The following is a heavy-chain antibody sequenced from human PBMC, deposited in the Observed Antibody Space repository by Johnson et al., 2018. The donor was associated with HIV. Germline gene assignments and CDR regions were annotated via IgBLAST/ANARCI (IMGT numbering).Heavy chain of an antibody. CDR3: ARQYYGSGTDAFDI. D-gene: IGHD3-10*01. CDR1: GFTFSSYA. Sequence: VQLLESGGGVVQPGRSLRLSCAASGFTFSSYAMHWVRQAPGKGLEWVAVISYNGSNKYYADSVKGRFTISRDNSKNTLYLQMNSLRAEDTAVYYCARQYYGSGTDAFDIWGQGTMVTVSS. CDR2: ISYNGSNK. V-gene: IGHV3-30*04. J-gene: IGHJ3*02.